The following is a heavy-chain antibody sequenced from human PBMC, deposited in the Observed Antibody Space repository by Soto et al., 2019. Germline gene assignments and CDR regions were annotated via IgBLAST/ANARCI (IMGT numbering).Heavy chain of an antibody. Sequence: GGSLRLSCAASGFTFSSYSMNWVRQAPGKGLEWVSSISSSSSYIYYADSVKGRFTISRDNAKNSLYLQMNSLRAEDTAVYYCARDPLSIAVAGHFDYWGQGTLVTVSS. CDR2: ISSSSSYI. D-gene: IGHD6-19*01. CDR1: GFTFSSYS. J-gene: IGHJ4*02. CDR3: ARDPLSIAVAGHFDY. V-gene: IGHV3-21*01.